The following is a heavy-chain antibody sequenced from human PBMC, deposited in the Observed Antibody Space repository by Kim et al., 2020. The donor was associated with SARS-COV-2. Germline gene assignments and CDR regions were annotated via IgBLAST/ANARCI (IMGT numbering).Heavy chain of an antibody. J-gene: IGHJ4*02. CDR2: IDPSDSYT. CDR1: GYSFTSYW. Sequence: GESLKISCKGSGYSFTSYWISWVRQMPGKGLEWMGRIDPSDSYTNYSPSFQGHVTISADKSISTAYLQWSSLKASDTAMYYCARQGVSYYYDSSGSPMDYWGQGTLVTVSS. CDR3: ARQGVSYYYDSSGSPMDY. D-gene: IGHD3-22*01. V-gene: IGHV5-10-1*01.